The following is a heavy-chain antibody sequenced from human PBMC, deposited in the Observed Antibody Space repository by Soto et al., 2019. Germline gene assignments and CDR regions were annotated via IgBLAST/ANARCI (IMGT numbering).Heavy chain of an antibody. CDR3: ARGTDYTQIASYHYGMDV. V-gene: IGHV4-59*02. D-gene: IGHD4-4*01. Sequence: PSETLSLTCTVSGTSVSTFYWSWIRQPPGKGLEWIGHAYYSGSTNYDPSLKSRVTISVDMSKNQVSLRLTSVTAADTAVYYCARGTDYTQIASYHYGMDVWGQGTSVTVSS. CDR2: AYYSGST. CDR1: GTSVSTFY. J-gene: IGHJ6*02.